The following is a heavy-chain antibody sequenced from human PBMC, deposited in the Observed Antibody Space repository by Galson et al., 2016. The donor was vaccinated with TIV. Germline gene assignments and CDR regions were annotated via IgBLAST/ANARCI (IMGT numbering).Heavy chain of an antibody. D-gene: IGHD6-19*01. CDR3: AHGSGWLLDY. V-gene: IGHV2-5*02. CDR2: IYWDDQK. CDR1: GFSLASTAVG. J-gene: IGHJ4*02. Sequence: PALVKPTQTLTLTCSFSGFSLASTAVGVGWVRQPPGEALDWLGLIYWDDQKWYRPSLQNRMTITKDTSKNHVVLTLTNLEPADTGTCYCAHGSGWLLDYWGQGILVTVSS.